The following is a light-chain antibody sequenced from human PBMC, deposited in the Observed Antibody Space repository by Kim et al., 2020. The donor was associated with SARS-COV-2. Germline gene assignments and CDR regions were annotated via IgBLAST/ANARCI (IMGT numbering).Light chain of an antibody. J-gene: IGLJ2*01. Sequence: QSALTQPASVSGSPGQSITISCTGTSSDVGGYNYVSWYQQHPGKAPKLMIYDVSNRPSGVSNRFSGSKSGNTASLTISGLQAEDEADYYCSSYTSSSTLYVVFGEGTQLTVL. CDR3: SSYTSSSTLYVV. CDR2: DVS. CDR1: SSDVGGYNY. V-gene: IGLV2-14*03.